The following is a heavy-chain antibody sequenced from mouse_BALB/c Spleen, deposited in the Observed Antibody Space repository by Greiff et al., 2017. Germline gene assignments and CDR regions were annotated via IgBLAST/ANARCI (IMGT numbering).Heavy chain of an antibody. J-gene: IGHJ2*01. CDR1: GYTFPSYT. CDR2: INPSSGYT. D-gene: IGHD2-1*01. V-gene: IGHV1-4*02. Sequence: QVQLQQSAAELARPGASVKMSCKASGYTFPSYTMHWVNQRPGQGLEWIGYINPSSGYTEYNQKFKDKTTLTADKSSSTAYMQLSSLTSEDSAVYYCANYGNYFDYWGRGTTLTVSS. CDR3: ANYGNYFDY.